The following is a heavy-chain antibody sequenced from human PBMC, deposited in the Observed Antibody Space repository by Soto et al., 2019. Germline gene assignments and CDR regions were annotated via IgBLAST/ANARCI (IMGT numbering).Heavy chain of an antibody. CDR2: MNPNSRNR. CDR1: GYTFTSYD. Sequence: ASVKVSCKAAGYTFTSYDINWVRKATGQGLEWMGWMNPNSRNRGYAQKFQGRVTMTRNTSISTAYMELSSLRSEDTAVYYCARGRSYYWGMVVWGQGTTVTVSS. J-gene: IGHJ6*02. V-gene: IGHV1-8*01. CDR3: ARGRSYYWGMVV.